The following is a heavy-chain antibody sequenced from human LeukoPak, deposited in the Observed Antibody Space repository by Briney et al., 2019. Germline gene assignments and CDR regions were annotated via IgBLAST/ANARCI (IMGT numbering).Heavy chain of an antibody. D-gene: IGHD3-22*01. CDR3: TCYYHDSSGYYHDY. V-gene: IGHV3-15*01. CDR2: IKSKTDGGTT. Sequence: GGSLRLSCAASGFTFSNAWMSWVRQAPGKGLEWVGRIKSKTDGGTTDYAAPVKGRFTISRDDSKNTLYLQMNSLKTEDTAVYYCTCYYHDSSGYYHDYWGQGTLVTVSS. CDR1: GFTFSNAW. J-gene: IGHJ4*02.